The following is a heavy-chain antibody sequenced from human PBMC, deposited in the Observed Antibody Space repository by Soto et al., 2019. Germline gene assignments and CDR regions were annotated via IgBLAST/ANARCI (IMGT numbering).Heavy chain of an antibody. CDR3: AREQEYSYGYYYYGMDV. Sequence: PGESLKISCKGSGYSFTSYWISWVRQMPGKGLEWMGRIDPSDSYTNYSPSFQGHVTISADKSISTAYLQWSSLKASDTAMYYCAREQEYSYGYYYYGMDVWGQGTTVTVSS. D-gene: IGHD5-18*01. CDR2: IDPSDSYT. J-gene: IGHJ6*02. CDR1: GYSFTSYW. V-gene: IGHV5-10-1*01.